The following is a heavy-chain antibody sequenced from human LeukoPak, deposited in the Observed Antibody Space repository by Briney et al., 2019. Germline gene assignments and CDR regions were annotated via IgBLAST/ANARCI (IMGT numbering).Heavy chain of an antibody. CDR3: ARGRRVVRQWLVQAFDY. J-gene: IGHJ4*02. V-gene: IGHV4-39*07. Sequence: SETLSLTCTVSGGSISNTFYYWGWIRQPPGKGLEWIGSINYSGSTYYNPSLKSRVTISVDTSKNQFSLKLSSVTAADTAVYYCARGRRVVRQWLVQAFDYWGQGTLVTVSS. D-gene: IGHD6-19*01. CDR1: GGSISNTFYY. CDR2: INYSGST.